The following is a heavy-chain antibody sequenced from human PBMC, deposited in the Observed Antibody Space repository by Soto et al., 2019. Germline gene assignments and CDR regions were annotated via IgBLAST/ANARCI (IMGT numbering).Heavy chain of an antibody. CDR2: INHSGST. CDR1: GGSFSGYY. V-gene: IGHV4-34*01. J-gene: IGHJ3*02. CDR3: ARGPSYDYVWGSYRYTTDAFDI. Sequence: QVQLQQWGAGLLKPSETLSLTCAVYGGSFSGYYWSWIRQPPGKGLEWIGEINHSGSTNYNPSLRSRVTISVDTSKNQFSLKLSSVTAADTDVYYCARGPSYDYVWGSYRYTTDAFDIWGQGTMVTVSS. D-gene: IGHD3-16*02.